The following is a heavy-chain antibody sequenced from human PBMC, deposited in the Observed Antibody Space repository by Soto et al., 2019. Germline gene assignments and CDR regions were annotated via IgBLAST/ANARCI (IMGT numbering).Heavy chain of an antibody. CDR3: AKDSVLRYFDWLLSSFDY. D-gene: IGHD3-9*01. CDR1: GFTFSSYA. Sequence: GGSLRLSCAASGFTFSSYAMSWVRQAPGKGLEWVSAISGSGGSTYYADSVKGRFTISRDNSKNTLYLQMNSLRAEDTAVYYCAKDSVLRYFDWLLSSFDYWGQGTLVTVSS. J-gene: IGHJ4*02. CDR2: ISGSGGST. V-gene: IGHV3-23*01.